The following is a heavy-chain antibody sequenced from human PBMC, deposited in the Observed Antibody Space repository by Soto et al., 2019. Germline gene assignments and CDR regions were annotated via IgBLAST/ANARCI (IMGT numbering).Heavy chain of an antibody. J-gene: IGHJ6*02. Sequence: EVQLVESGGGLVQPGGSLRLSCVASGFTFSDYWMHWVRQAPGKGLVWASRIKFDGSFTSHADSVKGRFTISRDNARNTVHLQIDSLRAEDTGVYYCARGLRNYYGVDVWGQGTTVTVSS. CDR2: IKFDGSFT. V-gene: IGHV3-74*01. CDR1: GFTFSDYW. CDR3: ARGLRNYYGVDV. D-gene: IGHD4-17*01.